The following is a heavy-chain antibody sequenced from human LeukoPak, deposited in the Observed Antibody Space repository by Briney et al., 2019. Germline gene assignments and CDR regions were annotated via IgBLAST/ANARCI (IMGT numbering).Heavy chain of an antibody. CDR2: IRNKANSYGT. Sequence: GGSLRLSCAASGFSFSDHYMDWVRLAPGKGLEWVSRIRNKANSYGTEYAASVKGRFTISRDDSKDSLYLQMNSLRSEDTALYYCTRVRLGASTRYFDYWGQGTLVTVSS. CDR1: GFSFSDHY. V-gene: IGHV3-72*01. J-gene: IGHJ4*02. CDR3: TRVRLGASTRYFDY. D-gene: IGHD1-26*01.